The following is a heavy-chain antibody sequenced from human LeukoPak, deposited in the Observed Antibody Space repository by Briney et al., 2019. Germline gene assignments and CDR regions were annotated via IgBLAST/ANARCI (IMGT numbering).Heavy chain of an antibody. D-gene: IGHD3-10*01. J-gene: IGHJ6*04. CDR3: ARVDGGSGSYYYYYYGMDV. CDR2: IYSGGST. Sequence: PGGSLRLSCAASGFTFRDFWMSWVRQAPGKGLEWASVIYSGGSTYYAVSVKGRFTISRDNSKNTLYLQMNSLRAEDTAVYYCARVDGGSGSYYYYYYGMDVWGKGTTVTVSS. V-gene: IGHV3-53*01. CDR1: GFTFRDFW.